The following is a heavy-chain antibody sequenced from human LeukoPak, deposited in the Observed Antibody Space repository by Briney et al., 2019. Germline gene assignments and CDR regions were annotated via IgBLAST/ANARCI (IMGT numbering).Heavy chain of an antibody. V-gene: IGHV1-69*13. J-gene: IGHJ4*02. CDR1: GGTFSSYA. Sequence: ASVKVSCKASGGTFSSYAISWVRQAPGQGLEWMGGIIPIFGTANYAQKFQGRVTITADESTSTAYMELSSLRSEDTAVYYCARDRGIRPGGFRITMVRGVIGYWGQGTLVTVSS. CDR3: ARDRGIRPGGFRITMVRGVIGY. CDR2: IIPIFGTA. D-gene: IGHD3-10*01.